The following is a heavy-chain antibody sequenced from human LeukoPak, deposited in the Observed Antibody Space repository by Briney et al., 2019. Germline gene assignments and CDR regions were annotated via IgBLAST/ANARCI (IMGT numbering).Heavy chain of an antibody. CDR2: IYYSGST. CDR1: GGSISSYY. Sequence: SETLSLTCTVSGGSISSYYWSWIRQPPGKGLEWIGYIYYSGSTNYNPSLKSRVTISVDTSKNQFSLKLSSVTAADTAVYYCARDRRITMIPSNWFDPWGQGTLVTVSS. V-gene: IGHV4-59*01. D-gene: IGHD3-22*01. CDR3: ARDRRITMIPSNWFDP. J-gene: IGHJ5*02.